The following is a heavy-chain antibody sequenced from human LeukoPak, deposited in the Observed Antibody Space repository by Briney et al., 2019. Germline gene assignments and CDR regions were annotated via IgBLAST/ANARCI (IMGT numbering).Heavy chain of an antibody. D-gene: IGHD3-9*01. Sequence: GGSLRLSCAASGFTFSSYAMSWVRQAPGKGLEWVSAISGSGGSTYYADSVKGRFTISRDNSKNTLYLQMNSLRAEDTAVYYCAKDITIFFYYHYGMDVWGKGTTVTVSS. V-gene: IGHV3-23*01. J-gene: IGHJ6*04. CDR2: ISGSGGST. CDR3: AKDITIFFYYHYGMDV. CDR1: GFTFSSYA.